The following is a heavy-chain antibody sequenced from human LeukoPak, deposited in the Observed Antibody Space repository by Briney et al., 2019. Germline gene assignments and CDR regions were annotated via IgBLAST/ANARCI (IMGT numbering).Heavy chain of an antibody. D-gene: IGHD3-3*01. V-gene: IGHV4-39*07. CDR1: GGSISSSSYS. CDR3: ARDQGYGRFLEWLPLFDP. J-gene: IGHJ5*02. CDR2: MYYTGNT. Sequence: PSETLSLTCTVSGGSISSSSYSWDWIRQPPGKGLEWIGSMYYTGNTYYNPSLKTRVTMSVGTSKNQFSLKLSSVTAADTAVYYCARDQGYGRFLEWLPLFDPWGQGTLVTVSS.